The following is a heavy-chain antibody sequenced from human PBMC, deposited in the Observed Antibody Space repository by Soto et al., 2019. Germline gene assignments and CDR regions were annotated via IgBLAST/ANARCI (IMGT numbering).Heavy chain of an antibody. D-gene: IGHD3-10*01. CDR2: IYYLGST. CDR3: SRDGYDGSGSPYPDF. CDR1: GASMSEYF. J-gene: IGHJ4*02. V-gene: IGHV4-59*01. Sequence: SETLSLTCTVSGASMSEYFWSWIRQSPGKGLEWIGYIYYLGSTDYNASLKSRVTISVDTSKRQFSLRLTSVTAADTALYYCSRDGYDGSGSPYPDFWGPGTQVTVSS.